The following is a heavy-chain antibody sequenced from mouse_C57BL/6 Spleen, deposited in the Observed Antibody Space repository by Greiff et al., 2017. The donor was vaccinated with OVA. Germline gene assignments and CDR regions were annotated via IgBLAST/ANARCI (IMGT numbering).Heavy chain of an antibody. J-gene: IGHJ2*01. CDR1: GYTFTSYW. V-gene: IGHV1-61*01. Sequence: QVQLQQSGAELVRPGSSVKLSCKASGYTFTSYWMDWVKQRPGQGLEWIGNIYPSDSETHYNQKFKDKATLTVDKSSSTAYMQLSSLTSEDSAVYYCAREEDGYWGYWGQGTTLTVSS. CDR3: AREEDGYWGY. D-gene: IGHD2-3*01. CDR2: IYPSDSET.